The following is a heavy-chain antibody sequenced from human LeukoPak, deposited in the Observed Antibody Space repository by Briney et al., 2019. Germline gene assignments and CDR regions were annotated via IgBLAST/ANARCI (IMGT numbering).Heavy chain of an antibody. CDR1: GGSISCGGYS. Sequence: SQTLSLTCAVSGGSISCGGYSWSWIRQPPGKGLEWIGYIYHSGSTYYNPSLKSRVTISVDRSKNQFSLKLSSVPAADTAVYYCARGSDRSFDYWGQGTLVTVSS. J-gene: IGHJ4*02. CDR3: ARGSDRSFDY. V-gene: IGHV4-30-2*01. D-gene: IGHD3-10*01. CDR2: IYHSGST.